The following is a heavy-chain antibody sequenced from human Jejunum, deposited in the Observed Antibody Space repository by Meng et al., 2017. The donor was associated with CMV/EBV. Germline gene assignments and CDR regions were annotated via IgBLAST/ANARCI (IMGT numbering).Heavy chain of an antibody. Sequence: QVQLVQSGAKVKKPGASGKVSRKASRYTFTSYDINWVRQATGQGLEWLGWFVNNVDTYSAQKFQGRVTMTTDTHTSTAFMELRSLRSDDTAVYYCARGTPGRSYSDYWGQGTLVTVSS. CDR1: RYTFTSYD. D-gene: IGHD3-10*01. V-gene: IGHV1-18*01. CDR2: FVNNVDT. CDR3: ARGTPGRSYSDY. J-gene: IGHJ4*02.